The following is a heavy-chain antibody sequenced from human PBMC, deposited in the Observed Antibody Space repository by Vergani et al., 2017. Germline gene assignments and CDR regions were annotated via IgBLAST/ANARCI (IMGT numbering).Heavy chain of an antibody. J-gene: IGHJ5*02. V-gene: IGHV4-59*01. Sequence: QVQLQESGPGLVKPSETLSLTCTVSGAAIKDFYWSWFRQPPGKGLEWIGYVYYTGSTTYNPSLKSRVTISVDTSNNQFSLRMTSLTAADTAIYYCARDGDLYCCSTASSHNWVDPWGQGSLVTDSS. CDR3: ARDGDLYCCSTASSHNWVDP. D-gene: IGHD2-2*01. CDR2: VYYTGST. CDR1: GAAIKDFY.